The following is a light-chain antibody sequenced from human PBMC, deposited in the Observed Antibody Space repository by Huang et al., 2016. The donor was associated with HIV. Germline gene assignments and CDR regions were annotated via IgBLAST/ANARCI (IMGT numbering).Light chain of an antibody. Sequence: DIVMTQSPDSLAVSLGERATINSKSSQSVLNYYNNNNDLAWYQQKPGHPPKQLIYWASTREAGVPDRFSGSGSGTDFTLTISSLQAEDMAFYYCHQYYDTPGTFGQGTQVEIK. J-gene: IGKJ1*01. CDR2: WAS. CDR3: HQYYDTPGT. V-gene: IGKV4-1*01. CDR1: QSVLNYYNNNND.